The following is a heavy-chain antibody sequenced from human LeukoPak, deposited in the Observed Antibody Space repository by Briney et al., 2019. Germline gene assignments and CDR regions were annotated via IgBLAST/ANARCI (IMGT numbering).Heavy chain of an antibody. V-gene: IGHV1-69*06. CDR2: IIPIFGTA. D-gene: IGHD5-12*01. Sequence: ASVKVSCKASGYIFTSYGISWVRQAPGQGLEWMGGIIPIFGTANYAQKFRGRVTITADKSTSTAYMELSSLRSEDTAVYYCGRGARPPHYYYYMDVWGKGTTVTVSS. CDR3: GRGARPPHYYYYMDV. CDR1: GYIFTSYG. J-gene: IGHJ6*03.